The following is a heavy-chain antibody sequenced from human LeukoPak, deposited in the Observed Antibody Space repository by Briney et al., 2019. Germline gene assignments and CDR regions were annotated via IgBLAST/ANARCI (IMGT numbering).Heavy chain of an antibody. CDR1: GGSISSYY. CDR2: IYYSGNT. Sequence: SETLSLTCTVSGGSISSYYWSWIRQPPGKGLEWIGYIYYSGNTNYNPSLKSRVTISVDTSKNQFSLKLTSVTAADTAVYYCARRAGYSYHDYWGQGTLVTVSS. CDR3: ARRAGYSYHDY. D-gene: IGHD5-18*01. V-gene: IGHV4-59*08. J-gene: IGHJ4*02.